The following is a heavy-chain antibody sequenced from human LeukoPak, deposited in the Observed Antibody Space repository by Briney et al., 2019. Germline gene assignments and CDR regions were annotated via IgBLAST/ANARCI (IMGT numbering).Heavy chain of an antibody. CDR3: ARSQSQSGSYRYYFTY. J-gene: IGHJ4*02. V-gene: IGHV4-59*08. CDR2: IYYSGST. CDR1: GGSISSHH. Sequence: SETLSLTCTVSGGSISSHHWSWIRQPPGKGLEWIGYIYYSGSTNYKPSLKSRVTISVDTSKNQFSLKLTSVTAADTAVYYCARSQSQSGSYRYYFTYWGQGTLVTVSS. D-gene: IGHD1-26*01.